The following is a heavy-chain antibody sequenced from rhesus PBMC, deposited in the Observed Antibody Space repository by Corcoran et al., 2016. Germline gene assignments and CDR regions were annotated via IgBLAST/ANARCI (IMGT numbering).Heavy chain of an antibody. D-gene: IGHD7-45*01. V-gene: IGHV4-169*01. J-gene: IGHJ4*01. CDR3: ATLTGDVFDY. CDR2: IYGSGSST. CDR1: GGSISSNY. Sequence: QLQLQESGPGLVKPSETLSVTCAVSGGSISSNYWSWIRQPPGKGLGWIGRIYGSGSSTNYNPSLKSRVTLSVDTSKNQRSLKLSSVTAADTAVYYCATLTGDVFDYWGQGVLVTVSS.